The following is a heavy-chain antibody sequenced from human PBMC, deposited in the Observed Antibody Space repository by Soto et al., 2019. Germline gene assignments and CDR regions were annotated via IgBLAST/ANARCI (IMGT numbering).Heavy chain of an antibody. CDR2: ISNSGGGT. D-gene: IGHD2-21*02. Sequence: GGSLRLSCAASGFTFSSYAMGWARQAPGKGLEWVSAISNSGGGTYYADSVKGRFTISRDNSKNTLYLQMNSLRAEDTAVYYCAKGPDRVTAGFIDNWGQGTLVTVSS. CDR1: GFTFSSYA. V-gene: IGHV3-23*01. CDR3: AKGPDRVTAGFIDN. J-gene: IGHJ4*02.